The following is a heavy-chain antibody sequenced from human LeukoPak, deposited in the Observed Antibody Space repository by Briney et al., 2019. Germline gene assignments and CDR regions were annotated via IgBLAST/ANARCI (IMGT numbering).Heavy chain of an antibody. D-gene: IGHD3-9*01. V-gene: IGHV3-66*01. Sequence: GGSLRLSCAASGFTVSSNYMSWVRQAPGKGLEWVSVIYSGGSTYYADSVKGRFTISRDNSKNTLYLQMNSLRAEDTAVYYCAKDFYDILTGYYADWGQGTLVTVSS. CDR1: GFTVSSNY. J-gene: IGHJ4*02. CDR2: IYSGGST. CDR3: AKDFYDILTGYYAD.